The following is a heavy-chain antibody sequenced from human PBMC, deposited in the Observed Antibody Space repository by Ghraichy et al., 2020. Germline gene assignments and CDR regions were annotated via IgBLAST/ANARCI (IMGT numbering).Heavy chain of an antibody. CDR3: ARGRIGDGYNSN. CDR2: SRDKATNYYT. Sequence: GGSLRLSCEVSGFTFTDHYMDWVRQAPGKGLEWVGRSRDKATNYYTDYAASVKGRFSISRDDSENSLYLQMNSLKTEDTAVYYCARGRIGDGYNSNWGQGTLVTVSS. D-gene: IGHD5-24*01. CDR1: GFTFTDHY. V-gene: IGHV3-72*01. J-gene: IGHJ4*02.